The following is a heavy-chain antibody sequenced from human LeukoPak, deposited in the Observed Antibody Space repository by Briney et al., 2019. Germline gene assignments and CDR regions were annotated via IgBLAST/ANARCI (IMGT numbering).Heavy chain of an antibody. J-gene: IGHJ4*02. Sequence: GGSLRLSCAASGFTFSSYWMSWVRQAPGKGLEWVANIKQDGSEKYYVDSVKGRFTISRDNAKNTLYLQMNSLRAEDTAVYYCASSGYYGSGSYKDYWGQGTLVTVSS. D-gene: IGHD3-10*01. CDR2: IKQDGSEK. CDR1: GFTFSSYW. V-gene: IGHV3-7*01. CDR3: ASSGYYGSGSYKDY.